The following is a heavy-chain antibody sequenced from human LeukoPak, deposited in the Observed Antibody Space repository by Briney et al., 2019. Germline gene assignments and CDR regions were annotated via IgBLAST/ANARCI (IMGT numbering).Heavy chain of an antibody. V-gene: IGHV3-30-3*01. Sequence: PGGSLRLSCAASGFTFSSYAMHWVRQAPGKGLEWVAVISYDGSNKYYADSVRGGFTISRDNSKNTLYLQMNSLRAEDTAVYYCARDHPSSGWDSPDAFDIWGQGTMVTVSS. D-gene: IGHD3-9*01. CDR2: ISYDGSNK. CDR1: GFTFSSYA. CDR3: ARDHPSSGWDSPDAFDI. J-gene: IGHJ3*02.